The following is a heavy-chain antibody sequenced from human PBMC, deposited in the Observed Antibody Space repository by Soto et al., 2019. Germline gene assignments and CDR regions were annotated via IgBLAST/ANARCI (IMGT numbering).Heavy chain of an antibody. V-gene: IGHV1-69*13. CDR1: GGTFSSYA. D-gene: IGHD4-17*01. CDR2: IIPIFGTA. Sequence: SVKVSCKASGGTFSSYAISWVRQAPGQGLEWMGGIIPIFGTANYAQKFQGRVTITADESTSTAYMELSSLRSEDTAVYYCATAGDDYGGNSAFDYWGQGTLVTV. CDR3: ATAGDDYGGNSAFDY. J-gene: IGHJ4*02.